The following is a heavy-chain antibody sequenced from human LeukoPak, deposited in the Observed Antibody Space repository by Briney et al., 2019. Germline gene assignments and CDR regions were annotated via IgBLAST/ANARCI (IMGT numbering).Heavy chain of an antibody. Sequence: GGSLRLSCAASGFTFSDYYMSWIRQAPGKGLEWVSYISGSRSYTNYADSVKGRITISRDNAKNSLYLQMNSLRAEDTAVYYCARHGSGSYYGMDVWGQGTTVSVSS. D-gene: IGHD3-10*01. CDR1: GFTFSDYY. CDR3: ARHGSGSYYGMDV. V-gene: IGHV3-11*03. CDR2: ISGSRSYT. J-gene: IGHJ6*02.